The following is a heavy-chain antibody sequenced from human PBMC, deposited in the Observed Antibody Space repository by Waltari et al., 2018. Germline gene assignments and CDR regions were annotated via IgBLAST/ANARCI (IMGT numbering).Heavy chain of an antibody. V-gene: IGHV3-23*01. CDR1: GFTFSSYA. CDR3: AKDPGRQWLTVDY. CDR2: ISGSGGST. D-gene: IGHD6-19*01. Sequence: EVQLLESGGGLVQPGGSLRLSCAASGFTFSSYAMSWVRQAPGQGLEWVSAISGSGGSTYYADSVTGRFTISRDNSKNTLYLPMNSLRAEDTAVYYCAKDPGRQWLTVDYWGQGTLVTVSS. J-gene: IGHJ4*02.